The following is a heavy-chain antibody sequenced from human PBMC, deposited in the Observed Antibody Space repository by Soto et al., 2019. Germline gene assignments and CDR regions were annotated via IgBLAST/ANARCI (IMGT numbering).Heavy chain of an antibody. V-gene: IGHV4-34*01. Sequence: QVQLQQWGAGLLKPSETLSLTCAVYGGSFSGYYWTWIRQPPGTGLEWIGEINHSGSTNYNPSLKSRVTISADTSTNQFSLKLTSVTAADTAVYYCARDKITGLFDYWGQGTLVTVSS. CDR1: GGSFSGYY. CDR3: ARDKITGLFDY. D-gene: IGHD2-8*02. J-gene: IGHJ4*02. CDR2: INHSGST.